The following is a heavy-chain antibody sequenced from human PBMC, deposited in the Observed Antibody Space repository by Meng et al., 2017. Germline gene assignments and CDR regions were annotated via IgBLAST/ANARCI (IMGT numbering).Heavy chain of an antibody. V-gene: IGHV4-34*01. CDR3: ARAQYGGNSQDYWYFDL. D-gene: IGHD4-23*01. Sequence: SETLSLTCAVYGGSFSGYYWSWIRQPPGKGLEWIGEINHSGSTNYNPSLKSRVTISVDTSKNQFSLKLSSVTAADTAVYYCARAQYGGNSQDYWYFDLWGRGTLVTVSS. J-gene: IGHJ2*01. CDR1: GGSFSGYY. CDR2: INHSGST.